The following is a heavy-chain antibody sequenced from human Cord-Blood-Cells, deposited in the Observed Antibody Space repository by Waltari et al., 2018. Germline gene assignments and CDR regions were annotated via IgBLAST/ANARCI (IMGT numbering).Heavy chain of an antibody. Sequence: QLQLQESGPGLVKPSETLSLTCTVSGGSISSSSYYWGWIRQPPGKGLEWIGSIYYSGGTYYNPALKGRVTISVETSQNQFSLKLSSGAAGDTAVYYCAGSYDSSGYYFLDFDYWGQGTLVNVSS. CDR2: IYYSGGT. CDR3: AGSYDSSGYYFLDFDY. D-gene: IGHD3-22*01. V-gene: IGHV4-39*01. CDR1: GGSISSSSYY. J-gene: IGHJ4*02.